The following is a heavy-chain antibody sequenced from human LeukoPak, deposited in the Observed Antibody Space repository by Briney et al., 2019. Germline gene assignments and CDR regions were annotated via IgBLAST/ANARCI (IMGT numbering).Heavy chain of an antibody. D-gene: IGHD6-13*01. CDR3: AREVSGAGHFGY. CDR1: GGSISGSSYY. J-gene: IGHJ4*02. CDR2: IHYSGST. Sequence: SETLSLTCTVSGGSISGSSYYWGWIRQAPGKGLEWIGSIHYSGSTYYNPSLKSRVTISVDTSKNQFSLKLTSVTAADTAVYYCAREVSGAGHFGYWGQGTPVTVSS. V-gene: IGHV4-39*02.